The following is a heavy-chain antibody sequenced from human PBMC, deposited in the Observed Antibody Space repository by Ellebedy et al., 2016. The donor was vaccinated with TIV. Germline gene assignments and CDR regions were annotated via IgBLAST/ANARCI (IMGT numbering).Heavy chain of an antibody. CDR3: ARVRFGDTAVDY. CDR2: IGTAGDT. J-gene: IGHJ4*03. CDR1: GFTFSSYD. Sequence: GESQKISCAASGFTFSSYDMHWVRQGTGKGLEWVSAIGTAGDTYYPGSVKGRFTISRENAKNSLYLQITSLRAEDTAVYYCARVRFGDTAVDYWGQGTLVTVSS. V-gene: IGHV3-13*01. D-gene: IGHD2-21*01.